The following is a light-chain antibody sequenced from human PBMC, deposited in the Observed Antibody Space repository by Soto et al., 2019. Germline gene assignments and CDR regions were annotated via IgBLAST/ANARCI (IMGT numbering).Light chain of an antibody. CDR2: EVN. V-gene: IGLV2-8*01. CDR3: SSYAGSSNV. CDR1: GSDVGGYTY. Sequence: QSVLTQPPSASGSPGQSVAISCTGTGSDVGGYTYVSWYQQHPGKAPKLMIYEVNKRPSGVPDRFSGSKSGNTASLTVSGLQAEDEADYYCSSYAGSSNVFGTGTKVTVL. J-gene: IGLJ1*01.